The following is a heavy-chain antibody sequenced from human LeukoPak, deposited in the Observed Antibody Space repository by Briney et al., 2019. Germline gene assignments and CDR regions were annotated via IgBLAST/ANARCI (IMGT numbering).Heavy chain of an antibody. D-gene: IGHD3-22*01. V-gene: IGHV3-21*01. Sequence: GGSLRLSCAASGFTFSSYSMNWVRQAPGKGLEWVSSISSSSYIYYADSVKGRFTISRDNAKSSLYLQMNSLRAEDTAVYFCARFRYDNSGILRALDFWGQGTLVTVSS. CDR1: GFTFSSYS. CDR3: ARFRYDNSGILRALDF. J-gene: IGHJ4*02. CDR2: ISSSSYI.